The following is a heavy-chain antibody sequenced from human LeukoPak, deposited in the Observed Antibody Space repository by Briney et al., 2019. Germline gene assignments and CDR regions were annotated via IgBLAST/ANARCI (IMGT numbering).Heavy chain of an antibody. J-gene: IGHJ6*03. CDR1: GYTFTSYG. D-gene: IGHD6-13*01. V-gene: IGHV1-18*01. CDR2: ISAYNGNT. CDR3: ARAMGSSWPHYYYYMDV. Sequence: ASVKVSCKASGYTFTSYGISWVRQAPGQGLEWMGWISAYNGNTNYAQELQGRVTMTTDTSTSTAYMELRSLRSDDTAVYYCARAMGSSWPHYYYYMDVWGKGTTVTISS.